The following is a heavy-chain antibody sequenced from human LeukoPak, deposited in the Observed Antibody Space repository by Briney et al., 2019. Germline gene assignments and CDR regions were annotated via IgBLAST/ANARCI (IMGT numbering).Heavy chain of an antibody. J-gene: IGHJ4*02. CDR3: AKQLGYCSNGSCYFPY. Sequence: GGSLRLSCAASGFTFSSSAMSWVRQAPGKGLEWVSAISNNGGYTYYADSVQGRFTISRDNSKSTLCLQMNSLRAEDTAVYYCAKQLGYCSNGSCYFPYWGQGTMVTVSS. CDR2: ISNNGGYT. V-gene: IGHV3-23*01. D-gene: IGHD2-15*01. CDR1: GFTFSSSA.